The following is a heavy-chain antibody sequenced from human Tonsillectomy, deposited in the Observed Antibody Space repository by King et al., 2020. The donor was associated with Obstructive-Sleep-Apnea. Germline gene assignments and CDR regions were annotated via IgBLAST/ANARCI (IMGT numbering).Heavy chain of an antibody. CDR3: ARGYFDWLSGLYYYAMDV. J-gene: IGHJ6*02. V-gene: IGHV4-30-4*07. D-gene: IGHD3-9*01. CDR1: GGSISSGGYS. Sequence: VQLQESGPGLVKPSQTLSLTCAVSGGSISSGGYSWSWIRQPPGKGLEWIGYIYYSGSTNYIPSLKSRVTISVDTAKNQFSLKLSSVTAADTAVYYCARGYFDWLSGLYYYAMDVWGQGTTVTVSS. CDR2: IYYSGST.